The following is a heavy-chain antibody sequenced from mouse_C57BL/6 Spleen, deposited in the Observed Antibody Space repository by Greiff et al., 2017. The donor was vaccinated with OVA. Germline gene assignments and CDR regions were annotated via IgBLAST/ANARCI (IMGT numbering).Heavy chain of an antibody. V-gene: IGHV1-5*01. CDR3: TRAHDYDDGGYAMDY. CDR1: GYTFTSYW. J-gene: IGHJ4*01. Sequence: EVQLQQSGTVLARPGASVKMSCKTSGYTFTSYWMHWVKQRPGQGLEWIGAIYPGNSDTSYNQKFKGKAKLTAVTSASTAYMELSSLTNEDSAVYYCTRAHDYDDGGYAMDYWGQGTSVTVSS. D-gene: IGHD2-4*01. CDR2: IYPGNSDT.